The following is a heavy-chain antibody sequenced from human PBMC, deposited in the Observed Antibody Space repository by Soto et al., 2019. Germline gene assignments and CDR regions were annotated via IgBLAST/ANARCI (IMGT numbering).Heavy chain of an antibody. CDR3: ARRELVVVEAFDI. D-gene: IGHD2-21*01. Sequence: QLQLQESGPGLVKPSETLSLTCTVSGGSISSSSYYWGWIRQPPGKGLEWIGSIYYSGSTYYNPSLKSRVTISVDTSKNQFSLKLSSVTAADTAVYYCARRELVVVEAFDIWGQGTMVTVSS. V-gene: IGHV4-39*01. CDR1: GGSISSSSYY. CDR2: IYYSGST. J-gene: IGHJ3*02.